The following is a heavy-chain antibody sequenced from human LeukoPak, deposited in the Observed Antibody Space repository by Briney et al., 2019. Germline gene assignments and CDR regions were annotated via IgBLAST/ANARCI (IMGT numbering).Heavy chain of an antibody. V-gene: IGHV1-18*01. CDR2: ISAYNGNT. CDR3: ARDGDSCTSTSCYYPLDY. CDR1: GYTFTSYG. D-gene: IGHD2-2*01. J-gene: IGHJ4*02. Sequence: ASVTVSCKTSGYTFTSYGISWVRPAPGQGLAWMGWISAYNGNTNYAQKLQGRVTMTTDTSTSTAYMELRSLRSDDTAVYYCARDGDSCTSTSCYYPLDYWGQGTLVTVSS.